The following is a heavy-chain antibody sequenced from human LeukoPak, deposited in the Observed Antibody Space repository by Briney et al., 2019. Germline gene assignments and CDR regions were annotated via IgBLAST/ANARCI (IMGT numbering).Heavy chain of an antibody. CDR1: GFTFSSYS. CDR3: ANSGFDP. CDR2: ISSSSSTI. J-gene: IGHJ5*02. V-gene: IGHV3-48*01. Sequence: PGGSLRLSCAASGFTFSSYSMNWVRQAPGKGLEWVSYISSSSSTIYYADSVKGRFTISRDNAKNTLYLQMNSLRAEDTAVYHCANSGFDPWGQGTLVTVSS.